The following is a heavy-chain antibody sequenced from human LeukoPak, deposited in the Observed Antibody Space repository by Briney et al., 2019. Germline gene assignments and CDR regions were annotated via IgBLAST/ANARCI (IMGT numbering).Heavy chain of an antibody. Sequence: GGSLRLSCAASGFTFSSYWMSWVRQAPGKGLEWVANIKQDGSEKHYVDSVKGRFTISRDNAKSSLYLQMNSLRAEDTAVYYCARVVRGYDILTGYEAFDIWGQGTMVTVSS. J-gene: IGHJ3*02. V-gene: IGHV3-7*03. CDR1: GFTFSSYW. CDR3: ARVVRGYDILTGYEAFDI. D-gene: IGHD3-9*01. CDR2: IKQDGSEK.